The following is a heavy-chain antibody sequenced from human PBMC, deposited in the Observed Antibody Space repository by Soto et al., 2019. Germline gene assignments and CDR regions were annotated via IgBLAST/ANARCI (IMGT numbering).Heavy chain of an antibody. CDR3: ASVGGVAARTFDY. Sequence: SETLSLTCTVSGGSINDFCWSWIRQPPGKGLEWIGYIYYSGSTDYNPSLKGRVTISVDTSKNQFSLKLRSVTAADTAVYYCASVGGVAARTFDYWGQGTLVTVSS. CDR2: IYYSGST. V-gene: IGHV4-59*01. D-gene: IGHD6-6*01. J-gene: IGHJ4*02. CDR1: GGSINDFC.